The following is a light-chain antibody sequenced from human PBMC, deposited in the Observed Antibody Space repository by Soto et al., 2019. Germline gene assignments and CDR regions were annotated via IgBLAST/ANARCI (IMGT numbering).Light chain of an antibody. CDR1: QTVTSSY. CDR2: GAS. CDR3: QQYARSPLT. Sequence: EIVLTQSPGTLSLSPGERATLSCRASQTVTSSYLARYQQTGGQAPRLLIYGASNRATGIPDRFSGSGSGTDFTLTISRLEPEDFAVYYCQQYARSPLTFGGGTKVEIK. V-gene: IGKV3-20*01. J-gene: IGKJ4*01.